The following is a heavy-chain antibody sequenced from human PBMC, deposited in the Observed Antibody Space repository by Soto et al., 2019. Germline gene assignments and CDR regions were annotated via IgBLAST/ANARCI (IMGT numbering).Heavy chain of an antibody. V-gene: IGHV1-69*02. D-gene: IGHD4-17*01. Sequence: QVQLVQSGAEVKKPGSSVKVSCKASGGTFSSYTISWVRQAPGQGLEWMGRIIPILGIANYAQKFQGRVTSTADKATSTAYMELSSLRSEDTAVYYCARGPTTVTRSYYYYMDVWGKGTTVTVSS. CDR1: GGTFSSYT. CDR3: ARGPTTVTRSYYYYMDV. J-gene: IGHJ6*03. CDR2: IIPILGIA.